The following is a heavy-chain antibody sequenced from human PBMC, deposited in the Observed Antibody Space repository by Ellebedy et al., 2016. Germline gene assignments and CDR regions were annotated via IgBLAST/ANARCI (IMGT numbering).Heavy chain of an antibody. J-gene: IGHJ4*02. V-gene: IGHV3-53*01. CDR2: IYSGGST. CDR3: ARGWDYGDYGSDY. CDR1: GFTVSSNY. D-gene: IGHD4-17*01. Sequence: GESLKISCAASGFTVSSNYMSWVRQAPGKGLEWVSVIYSGGSTYYADSVKGRFTISRDNSKNTLYLQMNSLRAEDTAVYYCARGWDYGDYGSDYWGQGTLVTVSS.